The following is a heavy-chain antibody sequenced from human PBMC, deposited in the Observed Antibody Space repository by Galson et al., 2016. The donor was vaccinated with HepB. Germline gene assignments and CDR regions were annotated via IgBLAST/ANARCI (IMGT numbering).Heavy chain of an antibody. CDR3: AKEPDLAAAGANWFDP. J-gene: IGHJ5*02. Sequence: SLRLSCAASGFIFHNYAMTWVRQAPGKGLEWVSAVSGSGGSTYYADSVRGRFTISKDTSRNTLYLPMDGLRDDDTAVYYCAKEPDLAAAGANWFDPWGQGTLVTVSS. V-gene: IGHV3-23*01. CDR2: VSGSGGST. CDR1: GFIFHNYA. D-gene: IGHD6-13*01.